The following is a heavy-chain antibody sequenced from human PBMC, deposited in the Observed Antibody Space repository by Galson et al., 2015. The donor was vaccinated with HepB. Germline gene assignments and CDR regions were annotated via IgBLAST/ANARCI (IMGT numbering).Heavy chain of an antibody. CDR1: GYTLTELS. J-gene: IGHJ3*02. Sequence: SVKVSCKVSGYTLTELSMHWVRQAPGKGLEWMGGFDPEDGETIYAQKFQGRVTMTEDTSTDTAYMELSSLRYEDTAVYYCATVPSEGVLGVGAFDIWGQGTMVTVSS. CDR3: ATVPSEGVLGVGAFDI. D-gene: IGHD3-16*01. CDR2: FDPEDGET. V-gene: IGHV1-24*01.